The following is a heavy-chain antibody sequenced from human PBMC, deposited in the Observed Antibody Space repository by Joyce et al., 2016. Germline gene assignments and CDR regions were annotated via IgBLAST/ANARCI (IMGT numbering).Heavy chain of an antibody. CDR2: IAPRDSYT. D-gene: IGHD3-10*02. V-gene: IGHV5-10-1*03. Sequence: EVQLVQSGAEVKKPGESLRISCKGSGYSFTSHWISWVRQMPGKGLEWRGRIAPRDSYTDYSPSFEGHVTISVDKTISAAYLQWSSLRASDTAIYYCARHVTDWFDPWGQGTLVTVSS. CDR1: GYSFTSHW. CDR3: ARHVTDWFDP. J-gene: IGHJ5*02.